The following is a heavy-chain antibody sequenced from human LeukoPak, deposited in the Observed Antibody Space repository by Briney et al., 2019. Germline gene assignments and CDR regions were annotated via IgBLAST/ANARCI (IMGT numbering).Heavy chain of an antibody. J-gene: IGHJ6*02. Sequence: PSETLSLTCTVSGGSISSYYWSWIRQPPGKGLEWIGYIYYGGSTNYNPSLKSRVTISVDTSKNQFSLKLSSVTAADTVVYYCARGSGGRRVDYGMDVWGQGTTVTVSS. V-gene: IGHV4-59*01. CDR2: IYYGGST. CDR1: GGSISSYY. D-gene: IGHD1-26*01. CDR3: ARGSGGRRVDYGMDV.